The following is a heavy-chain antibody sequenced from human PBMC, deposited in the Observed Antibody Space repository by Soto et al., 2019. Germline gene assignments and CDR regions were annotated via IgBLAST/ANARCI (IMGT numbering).Heavy chain of an antibody. Sequence: ASVKVSCKASAYSFTTYHIHWVRQAPGQGLEWMGLINPDAGATNYAQRFQGRLRLTRDTSTSTVYMELRSLRFDDTAVYFCARGDIVLVPASEGNWFDPWGQGILVTVSS. CDR3: ARGDIVLVPASEGNWFDP. CDR1: AYSFTTYH. D-gene: IGHD2-2*01. V-gene: IGHV1-46*01. CDR2: INPDAGAT. J-gene: IGHJ5*02.